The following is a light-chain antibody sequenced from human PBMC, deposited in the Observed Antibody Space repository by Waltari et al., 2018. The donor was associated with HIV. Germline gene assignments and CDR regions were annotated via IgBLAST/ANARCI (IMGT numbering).Light chain of an antibody. J-gene: IGLJ1*01. CDR3: AAWDDRLNGYV. CDR1: SFNVGRNF. V-gene: IGLV1-44*01. Sequence: QSVLTQPPSASGTPGQRVTISCSGSSFNVGRNFVSWYQQVPGRAPKVLIFRDNQRPSGVPDRFSGSKSDTSASLAISGLQSEDEADYYCAAWDDRLNGYVFGSGTKVTVL. CDR2: RDN.